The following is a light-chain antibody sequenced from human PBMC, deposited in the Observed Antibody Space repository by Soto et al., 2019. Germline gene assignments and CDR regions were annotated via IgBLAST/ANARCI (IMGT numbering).Light chain of an antibody. J-gene: IGKJ4*01. V-gene: IGKV1-39*01. CDR3: QQSDSAPLT. CDR2: AAS. CDR1: QYISNY. Sequence: DILMTQSPSSLSASVGDRVTITCRANQYISNYLNWYQQKPGKAPKLLIYAASSLQSGVPSRFSGSGSGTYFTLTISSLQPEDFATYYCQQSDSAPLTFGGGTKVDIK.